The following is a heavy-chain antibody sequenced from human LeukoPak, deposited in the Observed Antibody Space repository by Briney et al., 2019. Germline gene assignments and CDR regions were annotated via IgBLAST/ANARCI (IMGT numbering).Heavy chain of an antibody. CDR2: VYYSGHT. CDR1: GGSISIRNY. J-gene: IGHJ4*02. V-gene: IGHV4-39*01. Sequence: SETLSLTCTVSGGSISIRNYWGWIRQPPGMGLGWIGSVYYSGHTFYNPSLTSRVTISVDTSKNQFSLKLSSVTAADTAVYYCARAGLGTNFYSNFDYWGQGTLVTVSS. D-gene: IGHD2-21*02. CDR3: ARAGLGTNFYSNFDY.